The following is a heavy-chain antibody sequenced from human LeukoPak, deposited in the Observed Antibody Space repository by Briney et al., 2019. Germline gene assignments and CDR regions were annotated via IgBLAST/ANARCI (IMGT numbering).Heavy chain of an antibody. Sequence: SETLSLTCTVSGYSVSSGYYWGWIRQPPGQGPEWIGSIYHDGNSYYNPSLKSRVTISVDTSKNQFSLKLTSMTAADTAVYYCARATTVTTRWFDPWGQGTLVTVSS. CDR2: IYHDGNS. CDR3: ARATTVTTRWFDP. V-gene: IGHV4-38-2*02. J-gene: IGHJ5*02. D-gene: IGHD4-11*01. CDR1: GYSVSSGYY.